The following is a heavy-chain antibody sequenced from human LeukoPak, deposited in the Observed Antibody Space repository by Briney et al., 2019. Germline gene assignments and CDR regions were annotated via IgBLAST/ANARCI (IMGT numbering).Heavy chain of an antibody. D-gene: IGHD1-26*01. CDR1: GYTFTSYY. CDR3: GRVRVSTVGATTYSLGDAFDI. Sequence: ASVKVSCKASGYTFTSYYMHWVRQAPGQGLEWMGIINPSGGSTSYAQKFQGRVTMTRDTSTSTVYMELSSLRSEDTAVYYCGRVRVSTVGATTYSLGDAFDIWGQGTMVTVSS. CDR2: INPSGGST. V-gene: IGHV1-46*01. J-gene: IGHJ3*02.